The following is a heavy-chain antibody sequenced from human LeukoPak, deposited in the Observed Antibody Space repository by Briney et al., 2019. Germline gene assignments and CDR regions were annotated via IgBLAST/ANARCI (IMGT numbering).Heavy chain of an antibody. CDR3: AKELWFGEFRDFDY. J-gene: IGHJ4*02. D-gene: IGHD3-10*01. Sequence: GGSLRLSCAASGFTFSSYAMNWVRQAPGKALEWVPSISGSGDRTYYADSVKGRFTISRDNSKNTLYVQMNSLRAEDTAVYYCAKELWFGEFRDFDYWGQGTLVTVSS. V-gene: IGHV3-23*01. CDR1: GFTFSSYA. CDR2: ISGSGDRT.